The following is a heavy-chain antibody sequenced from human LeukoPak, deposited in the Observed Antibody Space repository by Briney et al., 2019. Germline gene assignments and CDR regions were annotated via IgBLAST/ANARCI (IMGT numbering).Heavy chain of an antibody. D-gene: IGHD3-10*01. V-gene: IGHV4-38-2*02. CDR1: SYSISNAYY. Sequence: SETLSLTCSVSSYSISNAYYWGWIRQPPGKGLEWIGSLYHSGSTYYNPSLKSRVTISLDTSRNQFSLKLNSVTAADTAVYYCAKSNGYGLVDIWGQGTMVTVSS. CDR2: LYHSGST. CDR3: AKSNGYGLVDI. J-gene: IGHJ3*02.